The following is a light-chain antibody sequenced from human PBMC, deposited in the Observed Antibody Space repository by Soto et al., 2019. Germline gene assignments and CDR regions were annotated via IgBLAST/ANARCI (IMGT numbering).Light chain of an antibody. CDR2: SNN. J-gene: IGLJ2*01. CDR3: AAWDDSLNVVV. Sequence: QSVLTQPTSASGTPGQRVTISCSGSSSNIGSNTVNWYQQLPGTAPKLLIYSNNQRPSGITDRFSGSKSITSASLAISGLQCEDEADYYCAAWDDSLNVVVFGGGTKLTVL. V-gene: IGLV1-44*01. CDR1: SSNIGSNT.